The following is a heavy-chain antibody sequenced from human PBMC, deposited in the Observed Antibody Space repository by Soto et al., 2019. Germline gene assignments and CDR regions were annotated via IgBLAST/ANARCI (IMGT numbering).Heavy chain of an antibody. J-gene: IGHJ1*01. CDR2: ISIDGNNK. CDR1: GFIFSTRV. D-gene: IGHD2-15*01. Sequence: QVQLVESGGGVVQPGRSLRLSCAASGFIFSTRVMHWIRQAPGKGLEWVTGISIDGNNKHYADSVKGRFTVSRDNSKNTVYVQMDTLRVEDTAVYYCATEDHGSGRAGTFYHWGQGTLVTVS. CDR3: ATEDHGSGRAGTFYH. V-gene: IGHV3-30-3*01.